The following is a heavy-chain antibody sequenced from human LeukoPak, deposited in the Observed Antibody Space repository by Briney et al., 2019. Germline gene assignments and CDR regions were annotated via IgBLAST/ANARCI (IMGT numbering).Heavy chain of an antibody. D-gene: IGHD5-12*01. CDR3: AREVATTEYYYYMDV. V-gene: IGHV3-23*01. CDR1: GFTFSSYG. CDR2: ISGSGGNV. Sequence: GGSLRLSCAASGFTFSSYGMSWVRQAPGKGLEWVSSISGSGGNVYYAGSVRGRFTISRDNSKNTLYLQMGSLRAEDMAVYYCAREVATTEYYYYMDVWGKGTTVTISS. J-gene: IGHJ6*03.